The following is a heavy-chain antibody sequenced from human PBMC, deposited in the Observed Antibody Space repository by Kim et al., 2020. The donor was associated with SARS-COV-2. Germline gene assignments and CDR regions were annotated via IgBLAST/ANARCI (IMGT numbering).Heavy chain of an antibody. Sequence: ASVKVSCKASGYTFTGYYMHWVRQAPGQGLEWMGWINPNSGGTNYAQKFQVRVTMTRDTYISTAYMELSRLRSDDTAVYYCARDFPYSSGWSELDYWGQG. CDR3: ARDFPYSSGWSELDY. CDR1: GYTFTGYY. CDR2: INPNSGGT. D-gene: IGHD6-19*01. J-gene: IGHJ4*02. V-gene: IGHV1-2*02.